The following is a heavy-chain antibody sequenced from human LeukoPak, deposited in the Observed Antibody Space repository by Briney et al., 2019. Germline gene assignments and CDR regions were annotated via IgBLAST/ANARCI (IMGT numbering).Heavy chain of an antibody. Sequence: ASVKVSCKASGYTFTSYGISWVRQAPGQGLEWMGWISAYNGNTNYAQKLQGRVTMTTDTSTSTAYMELRSLRSDDTAVYYCARDARPRVVVVPAAHYYYYYGMDVWGQGTTVTVSS. D-gene: IGHD2-2*01. CDR3: ARDARPRVVVVPAAHYYYYYGMDV. CDR2: ISAYNGNT. V-gene: IGHV1-18*01. J-gene: IGHJ6*02. CDR1: GYTFTSYG.